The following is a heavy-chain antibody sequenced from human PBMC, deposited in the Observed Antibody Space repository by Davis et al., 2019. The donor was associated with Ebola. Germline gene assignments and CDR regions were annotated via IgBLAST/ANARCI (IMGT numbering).Heavy chain of an antibody. CDR2: IRSKTYGGSA. J-gene: IGHJ3*02. Sequence: GESLKISCLGSGFVFGDDGLGWVRQAPGKGLEWVSFIRSKTYGGSAEYAASVKGRFAISRDDSKSVAYLQMDSLKIEDTAVYYCARWSQTYSAYDIWGQGTMVTVS. CDR1: GFVFGDDG. D-gene: IGHD2-15*01. V-gene: IGHV3-49*04. CDR3: ARWSQTYSAYDI.